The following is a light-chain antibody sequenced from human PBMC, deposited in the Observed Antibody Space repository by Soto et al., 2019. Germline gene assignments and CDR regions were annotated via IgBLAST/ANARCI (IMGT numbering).Light chain of an antibody. V-gene: IGKV3-20*01. Sequence: EIVLAHSPGTLSLSPGERATLSFSASQSVINSFLAWYRQKPGQAPRLLIYGASRRATGIPDRFTGSGSGTDFTLTISRLEPEDFAVYYCQQYVSSPWAFGQGTKVDIK. CDR1: QSVINSF. J-gene: IGKJ1*01. CDR2: GAS. CDR3: QQYVSSPWA.